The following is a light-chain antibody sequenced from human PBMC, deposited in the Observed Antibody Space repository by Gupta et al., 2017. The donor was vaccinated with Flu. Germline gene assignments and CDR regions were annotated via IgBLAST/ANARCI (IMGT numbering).Light chain of an antibody. V-gene: IGLV2-14*01. CDR1: SSDVGAYTY. J-gene: IGLJ3*02. CDR3: RSVTTSKTWV. CDR2: EVS. Sequence: SSLPQPASVSGSPGPSITISCTGTSSDVGAYTYVSWFRQDPGKAPKLMIYEVSKRPAGVATRFSGSKSGNTSSLTISGRQEEDEADYYGRSVTTSKTWVFGGGTKVTVL.